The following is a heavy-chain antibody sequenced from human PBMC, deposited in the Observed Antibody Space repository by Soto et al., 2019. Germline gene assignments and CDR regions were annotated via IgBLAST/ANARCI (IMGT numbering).Heavy chain of an antibody. J-gene: IGHJ6*02. CDR2: INHSGRT. V-gene: IGHV4-34*01. CDR1: GGSFSGYY. Sequence: QVQLQQWGAGLLKPSETLSLTCAVNGGSFSGYYWSWIRQPPGRGLEWIGEINHSGRTNLNPSLTRRVSASVDTSNSHFSLRLSSVTAADTAVYYCARGPRCINTACSNDYYHFGLDVWGQGTTVTVSS. CDR3: ARGPRCINTACSNDYYHFGLDV. D-gene: IGHD2-2*01.